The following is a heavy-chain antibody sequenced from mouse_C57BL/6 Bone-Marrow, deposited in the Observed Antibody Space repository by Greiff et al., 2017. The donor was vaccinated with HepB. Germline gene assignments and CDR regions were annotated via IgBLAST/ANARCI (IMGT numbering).Heavy chain of an antibody. CDR1: GFSLSTSGMG. J-gene: IGHJ1*03. V-gene: IGHV8-12*01. Sequence: QVTLKESGPGILQSSQTLSLTCSFSGFSLSTSGMGVSWIRQPSGKGLEWLAHIYWDDDKRYNPSLKSRLTISKDTSRNQVFLKITSVDTADTATYYCARRTGDDYDGWYFDVWGTGTTVTVSS. D-gene: IGHD2-4*01. CDR3: ARRTGDDYDGWYFDV. CDR2: IYWDDDK.